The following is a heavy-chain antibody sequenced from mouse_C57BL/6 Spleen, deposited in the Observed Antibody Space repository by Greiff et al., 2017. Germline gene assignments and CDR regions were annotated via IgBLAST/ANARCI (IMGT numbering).Heavy chain of an antibody. J-gene: IGHJ2*01. CDR1: GYTFTSYW. CDR3: ARSIYGSSSGYFDY. V-gene: IGHV1-69*01. CDR2: IDPSDSYT. Sequence: QVQLQQPGAELVMPGASVKLSCKASGYTFTSYWMHWVKQRPGQGLEWIGEIDPSDSYTNYNQKFKGKSTLTVDKSSSTAYMQLSSLTSEDSAVYYCARSIYGSSSGYFDYWGQGTTLTVSS. D-gene: IGHD1-1*01.